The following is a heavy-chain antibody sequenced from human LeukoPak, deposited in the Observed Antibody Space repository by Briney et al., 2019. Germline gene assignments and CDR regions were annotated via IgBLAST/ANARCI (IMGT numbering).Heavy chain of an antibody. CDR1: GFTFGDYA. V-gene: IGHV3-49*04. CDR3: TRDIVVVPAAIGAFDI. CDR2: IGSKAYGGTT. Sequence: PGGSLRLSCTASGFTFGDYAMSWVRQAPGKGLEWVGFIGSKAYGGTTEYAASVKGRFTISRDDSKSIAYLQMNSLKTEDTAVYYCTRDIVVVPAAIGAFDIWGQGTMVTVSS. J-gene: IGHJ3*02. D-gene: IGHD2-2*01.